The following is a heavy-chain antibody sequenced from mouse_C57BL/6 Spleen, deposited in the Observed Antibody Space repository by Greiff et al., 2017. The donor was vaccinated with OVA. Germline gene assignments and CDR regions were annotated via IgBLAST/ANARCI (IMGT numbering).Heavy chain of an antibody. J-gene: IGHJ2*01. CDR1: GFTFSSYG. CDR3: ARHLTGSFDY. V-gene: IGHV5-6*01. CDR2: ISSGGSYT. Sequence: EVQGVESGGDLVKPGGSLKLSCAASGFTFSSYGMSWVRQTPDKRLEWVATISSGGSYTYYPDSVQGRFTISRDNAKNTLYLQMSSLKSEDTAMYYCARHLTGSFDYWGQGTTLTVSS. D-gene: IGHD4-1*01.